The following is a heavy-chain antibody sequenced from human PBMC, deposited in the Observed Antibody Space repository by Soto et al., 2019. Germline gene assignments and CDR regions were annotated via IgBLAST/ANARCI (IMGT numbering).Heavy chain of an antibody. CDR2: IIPMFGTA. Sequence: QVQLVQSGAEVKKPESSVKVSRKAPGGTFSTYAISWVRQAPGQGLEWMGGIIPMFGTANYAQRFQDRVTITADESTNTVYMELSSLRSADTAVYFCASGIQLWLRRINNGYSGWGQGTLVTVSS. D-gene: IGHD5-18*01. CDR3: ASGIQLWLRRINNGYSG. CDR1: GGTFSTYA. J-gene: IGHJ4*02. V-gene: IGHV1-69*12.